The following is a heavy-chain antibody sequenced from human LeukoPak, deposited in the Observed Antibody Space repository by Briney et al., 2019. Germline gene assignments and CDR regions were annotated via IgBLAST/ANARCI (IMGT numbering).Heavy chain of an antibody. CDR1: GYTLTELS. Sequence: ASVKVSCKVSGYTLTELSMHWVRQAPGKGLEWMGGFDPEDGETIYAQKFQGRVTMTEDTSTDTAYMELSSLRSEDTAVYYCATAPRVYDSSGYYDLYMDVWGKGTTVTVSS. D-gene: IGHD3-22*01. CDR3: ATAPRVYDSSGYYDLYMDV. V-gene: IGHV1-24*01. CDR2: FDPEDGET. J-gene: IGHJ6*03.